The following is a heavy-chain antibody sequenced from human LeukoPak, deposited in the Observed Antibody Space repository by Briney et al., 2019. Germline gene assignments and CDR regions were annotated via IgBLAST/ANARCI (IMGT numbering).Heavy chain of an antibody. V-gene: IGHV4-61*02. CDR2: VYTSGTT. CDR3: AGLKYYDFWSGYYSIDI. Sequence: SETLSLTCTVSGGSISSGSYYWSWIRQPAGKGLEWIGRVYTSGTTNYNPSLKSRVTISVDTSKDQFSLKLSSVTAADTAVYYCAGLKYYDFWSGYYSIDIWGQGTMVTVSS. D-gene: IGHD3-3*01. J-gene: IGHJ3*02. CDR1: GGSISSGSYY.